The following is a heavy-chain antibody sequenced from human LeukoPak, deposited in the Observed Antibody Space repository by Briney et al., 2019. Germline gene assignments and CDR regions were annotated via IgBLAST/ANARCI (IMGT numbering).Heavy chain of an antibody. CDR2: IYSAGIT. CDR3: ARGRPVYYFDY. Sequence: GGSLRLSCAASGFTVSSNYMTWVRQAPGKGLEWVTLIYSAGITHYADSVKGRFTISRDNSKNTLYLQMNSLRGEDTAVYYCARGRPVYYFDYWGQGTRVTVSS. J-gene: IGHJ4*02. CDR1: GFTVSSNY. V-gene: IGHV3-66*02.